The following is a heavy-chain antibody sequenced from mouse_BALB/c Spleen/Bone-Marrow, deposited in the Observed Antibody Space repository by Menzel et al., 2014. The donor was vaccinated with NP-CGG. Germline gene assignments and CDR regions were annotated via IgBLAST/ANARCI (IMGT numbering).Heavy chain of an antibody. CDR1: GFSLTSYP. CDR3: AREFIFYPDYTDYGFATRSFDL. J-gene: IGHJ2*01. Sequence: EESGGRLVTPGGSLTLTCTVSGFSLTSYPMGWVRQAPGKGLEYIGIISISGATYYANWAKGRFTISKTSTTADLKMTSLTTEDTATYFCAREFIFYPDYTDYGFATRSFDLWGQGTLVTVSS. V-gene: IGHV5-6-5*01. D-gene: IGHD2-2*01. CDR2: ISISGAT.